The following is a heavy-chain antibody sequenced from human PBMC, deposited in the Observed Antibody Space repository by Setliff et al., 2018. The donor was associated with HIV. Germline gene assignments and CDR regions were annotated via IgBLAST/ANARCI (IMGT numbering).Heavy chain of an antibody. D-gene: IGHD3-10*01. Sequence: SETLSLTCVVSGGSISSSNWWTYIRQPPGKGLEWIGEVYHTGSTNYNPSLKSRVTISLHKSKNQFSLKLNSVTAADTAIYFCARGLYYYNTYYYMDVWGKGTTVTVSS. CDR1: GGSISSSNW. V-gene: IGHV4-4*02. CDR2: VYHTGST. J-gene: IGHJ6*03. CDR3: ARGLYYYNTYYYMDV.